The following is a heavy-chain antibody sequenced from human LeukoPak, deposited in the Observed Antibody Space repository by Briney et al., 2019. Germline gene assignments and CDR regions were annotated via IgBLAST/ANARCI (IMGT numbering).Heavy chain of an antibody. CDR2: INHSGST. CDR1: GGSFGGYY. J-gene: IGHJ6*02. V-gene: IGHV4-34*01. Sequence: PSETLSLTCAVYGGSFGGYYWSWIRQPPGKGLEWIGEINHSGSTNYNPSLKSRVTISVDTSKNQFSLKLSSVTAADTAVYYCARDPNYYYGMDVWGQGTTVTVSS. CDR3: ARDPNYYYGMDV.